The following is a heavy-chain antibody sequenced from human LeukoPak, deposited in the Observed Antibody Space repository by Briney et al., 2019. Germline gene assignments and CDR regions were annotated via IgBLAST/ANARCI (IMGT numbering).Heavy chain of an antibody. CDR2: INQDGSEK. V-gene: IGHV3-7*03. D-gene: IGHD3-10*01. Sequence: GGSVRLSRAACGFIYSSYWMKWVRQAPGRGREGVADINQDGSEKYYVDSVKDRFTISRDQDKNPMYLQMNSLRAGGTAVYYCARASITMVRGVITDVFAYWGQGTPVTASS. CDR1: GFIYSSYW. CDR3: ARASITMVRGVITDVFAY. J-gene: IGHJ4*02.